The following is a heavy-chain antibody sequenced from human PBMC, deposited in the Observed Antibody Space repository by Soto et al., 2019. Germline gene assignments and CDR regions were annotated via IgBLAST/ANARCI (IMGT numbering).Heavy chain of an antibody. CDR2: IYYSGST. CDR1: GGSISSGSSY. CDR3: ARGYYYMDV. V-gene: IGHV4-39*01. Sequence: SETLSLTCTVSGGSISSGSSYWGWIRQPPGKGLEWIGSIYYSGSTYYNPSLKSRVTISVDTSKNQFSLKLSSVTAADTAVYYCARGYYYMDVWGKGTTVTVSS. J-gene: IGHJ6*03.